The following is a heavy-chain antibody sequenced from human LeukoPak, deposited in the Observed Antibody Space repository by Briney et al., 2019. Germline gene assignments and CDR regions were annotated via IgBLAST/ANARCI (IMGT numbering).Heavy chain of an antibody. D-gene: IGHD6-13*01. CDR1: GFTFSSYG. Sequence: PGRSLRLSCAASGFTFSSYGMHWVRQAPGKGLEWVAVISYDGSNKYYADSVKGRFTISRDNSKNTLYLQMNSLRAEDTAVYYCAKGRAAGPPIDYWGQGTLVTVSS. V-gene: IGHV3-30*18. CDR3: AKGRAAGPPIDY. J-gene: IGHJ4*02. CDR2: ISYDGSNK.